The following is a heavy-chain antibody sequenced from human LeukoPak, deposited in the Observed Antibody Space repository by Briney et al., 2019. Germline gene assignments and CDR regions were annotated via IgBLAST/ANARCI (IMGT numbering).Heavy chain of an antibody. CDR1: GGSISGYH. V-gene: IGHV4-59*12. J-gene: IGHJ4*02. CDR3: ASPLGY. Sequence: SETLSLTCTVSGGSISGYHWSWIRQPPGKGLEWIGSIYYSGSTYYNPSLKRRGTISVDTSKNQFSLKLSSVTAADTAVYYCASPLGYWGQGTLVTVSS. CDR2: IYYSGST.